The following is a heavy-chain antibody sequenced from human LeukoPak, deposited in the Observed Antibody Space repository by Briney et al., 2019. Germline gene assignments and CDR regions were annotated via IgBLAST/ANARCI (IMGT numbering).Heavy chain of an antibody. CDR2: ISRSGGSI. V-gene: IGHV3-23*01. D-gene: IGHD3-3*01. J-gene: IGHJ4*02. CDR1: GFTFSDYY. Sequence: PGGSLRLSCAASGFTFSDYYMSWIRQAPGKGLEWVSAISRSGGSIYYADSVKGRFTISRDNSKNTLYLQMNSLRAEDTAVYYCAKWGSYDFWSGYYFDYWGQGTLVTVSS. CDR3: AKWGSYDFWSGYYFDY.